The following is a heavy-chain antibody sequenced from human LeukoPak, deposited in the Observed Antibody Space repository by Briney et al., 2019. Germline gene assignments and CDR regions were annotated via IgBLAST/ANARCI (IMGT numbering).Heavy chain of an antibody. V-gene: IGHV1-69*13. CDR3: ARDGRSYGSGSYYFDY. CDR2: IIPIFGTA. Sequence: SVKVSCKASGGTFSSYAISWVRQAPGQGLEWMGGIIPIFGTANYAQKFQGRVTITADESTSTAYMELSSLRSEDTAVYYCARDGRSYGSGSYYFDYWGQGTLVTVSS. CDR1: GGTFSSYA. J-gene: IGHJ4*02. D-gene: IGHD3-10*01.